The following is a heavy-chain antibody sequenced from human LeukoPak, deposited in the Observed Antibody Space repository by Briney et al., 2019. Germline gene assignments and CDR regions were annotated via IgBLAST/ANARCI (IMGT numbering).Heavy chain of an antibody. CDR3: ARAGYYYDSSGYNYDAFDI. CDR2: IYYSGST. D-gene: IGHD3-22*01. J-gene: IGHJ3*02. V-gene: IGHV4-59*01. Sequence: SETLSLTCTVPGGSISSYYWSWIRQPPGKGLEWIGYIYYSGSTNYNPSLKSRVTISVDTSKNQFSLKLSSVTAADTAVYYCARAGYYYDSSGYNYDAFDIWGQGTMVTVSS. CDR1: GGSISSYY.